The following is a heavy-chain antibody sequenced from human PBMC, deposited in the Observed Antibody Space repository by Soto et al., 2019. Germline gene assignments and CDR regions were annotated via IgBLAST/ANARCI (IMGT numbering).Heavy chain of an antibody. D-gene: IGHD2-21*01. CDR2: FDPEDGET. V-gene: IGHV1-24*01. J-gene: IGHJ6*02. CDR3: ATSRGEFTYYYYGMEV. CDR1: GYTLTELS. Sequence: ASVKVSCKVSGYTLTELSMHWVRQAPGKGLEWMGGFDPEDGETIYAQKFQGRVTMTEDTSTDTAYMELSSLRSEDTAVYYCATSRGEFTYYYYGMEVWGQGTTVTVSS.